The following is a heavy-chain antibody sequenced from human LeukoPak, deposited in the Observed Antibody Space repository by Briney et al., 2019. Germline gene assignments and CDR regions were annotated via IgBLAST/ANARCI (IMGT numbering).Heavy chain of an antibody. Sequence: PGGSLRLSCAASGFTFGSYWMSWVRQAPGKGLEWVANMKQDGSEKYYVDSVKGRFTISRDNAKNSLYLQMDSLRAEDTAVYYCARDQARMVRGVIYGYFDYWGQGTLVTVSS. CDR3: ARDQARMVRGVIYGYFDY. CDR2: MKQDGSEK. J-gene: IGHJ4*02. CDR1: GFTFGSYW. D-gene: IGHD3-10*01. V-gene: IGHV3-7*01.